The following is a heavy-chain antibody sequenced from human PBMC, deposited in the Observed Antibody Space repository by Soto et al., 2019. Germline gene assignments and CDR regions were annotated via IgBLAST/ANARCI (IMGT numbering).Heavy chain of an antibody. CDR1: GDSVSSNSAG. CDR2: TYYRSKWYY. CDR3: AREGYDSSGSPSYYFDY. J-gene: IGHJ4*02. V-gene: IGHV6-1*01. Sequence: SQTLSLTCAITGDSVSSNSAGWSWVRQSPSRGLEWLGRTYYRSKWYYEYAVSVRGRITINPDTSKNQYSLQLNSVTPEDTAVYYCAREGYDSSGSPSYYFDYWGQGTLVTVSS. D-gene: IGHD3-22*01.